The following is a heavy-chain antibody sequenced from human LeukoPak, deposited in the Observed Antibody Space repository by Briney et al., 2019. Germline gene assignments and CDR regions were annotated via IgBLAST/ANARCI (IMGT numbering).Heavy chain of an antibody. V-gene: IGHV3-23*01. J-gene: IGHJ3*02. Sequence: GGSLRLSCAASGFTFSSYAMSWVRQAPGKGLEWVSAISGSGGSTYYADSVKGRFTISRDNAKNSLYLQMNSLRAEDTAVYYCARVPLLHGSGTDAFDIWGQGTMVTVSS. CDR1: GFTFSSYA. CDR2: ISGSGGST. D-gene: IGHD3-10*01. CDR3: ARVPLLHGSGTDAFDI.